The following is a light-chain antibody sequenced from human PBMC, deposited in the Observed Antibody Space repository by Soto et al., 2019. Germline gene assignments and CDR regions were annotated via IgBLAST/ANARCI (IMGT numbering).Light chain of an antibody. J-gene: IGLJ1*01. CDR3: SSYTSDSSYV. CDR1: RSDVGLYDY. V-gene: IGLV2-14*01. Sequence: QSVLTQPASVSGSPGQSITISCTGTRSDVGLYDYVSWYQQHPGKAPQLMIYAVSNRPSGVSNRFSASTSGNTASLFISGLQAEAEADYYCSSYTSDSSYVFGSGTKVTV. CDR2: AVS.